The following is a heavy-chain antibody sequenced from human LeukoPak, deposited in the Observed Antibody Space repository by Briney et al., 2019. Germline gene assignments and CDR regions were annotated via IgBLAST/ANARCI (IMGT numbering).Heavy chain of an antibody. D-gene: IGHD5-18*01. CDR1: GFTFSSYA. Sequence: GGSLRLSCAASGFTFSSYAMSWVRQTPGKGLKWVSTIGGSGGNIYYADSVKGRFTISRDNSKNTLYLQMNSLRAEDTAVYYCAKGYRSYGYGYFDYWGQGTLVTVSS. J-gene: IGHJ4*02. V-gene: IGHV3-23*01. CDR2: IGGSGGNI. CDR3: AKGYRSYGYGYFDY.